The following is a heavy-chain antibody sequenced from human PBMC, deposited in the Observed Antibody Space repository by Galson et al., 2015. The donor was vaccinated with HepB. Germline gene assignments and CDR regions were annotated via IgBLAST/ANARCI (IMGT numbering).Heavy chain of an antibody. CDR1: GYTFTSYA. J-gene: IGHJ3*02. D-gene: IGHD3-3*01. CDR2: INAGNGNT. Sequence: SCKASGYTFTSYAMHWVRQAPGQRLEWMGWINAGNGNTKYSQKFQGRVTITRDTSASTAYMELSSLRSEDTAVYYCARDGSPYYDFWSGYDAFDIWGQGTMVTVSS. CDR3: ARDGSPYYDFWSGYDAFDI. V-gene: IGHV1-3*01.